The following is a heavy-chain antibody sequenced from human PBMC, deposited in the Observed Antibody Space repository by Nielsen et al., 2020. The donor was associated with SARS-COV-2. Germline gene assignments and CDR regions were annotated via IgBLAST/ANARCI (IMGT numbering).Heavy chain of an antibody. Sequence: WIRQPPGQGLEWIGYIYYSGHTYYNPSLKSRITMSVDTSKNQVSLNLSSVTAADTAVYYCARVKLDDYGGNSLMNGFDVWGQGTVVTVSS. J-gene: IGHJ3*01. V-gene: IGHV4-30-4*01. D-gene: IGHD4-23*01. CDR3: ARVKLDDYGGNSLMNGFDV. CDR2: IYYSGHT.